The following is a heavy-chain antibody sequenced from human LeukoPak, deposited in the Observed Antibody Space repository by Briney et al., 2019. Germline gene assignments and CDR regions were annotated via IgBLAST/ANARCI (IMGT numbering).Heavy chain of an antibody. V-gene: IGHV3-21*01. CDR3: ARDLRELPAYYDY. CDR1: GFTFSSYS. J-gene: IGHJ4*02. CDR2: ISSSSSYI. D-gene: IGHD1-26*01. Sequence: GGSLRLSCAASGFTFSSYSMSWVRQAPGKGLEWVSSISSSSSYIYYADSVKGRFTISRDNAKNSLYLQMNSLRAEDTAVYYCARDLRELPAYYDYWGQGTLVTVSS.